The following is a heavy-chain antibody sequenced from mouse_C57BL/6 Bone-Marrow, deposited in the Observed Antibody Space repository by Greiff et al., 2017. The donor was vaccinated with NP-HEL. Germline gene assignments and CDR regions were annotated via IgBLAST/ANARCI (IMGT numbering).Heavy chain of an antibody. Sequence: VQLVESGPGLVQPSQSLSITCTVSGFSLTSYGVHWVRQPPGKGLEWLGVIWSGGSTDYNAAFISRLSISKDNSKSQVFFKMNSLQADDTAIYYCAKNWDGRYFDVWGTGTTVTVSS. CDR2: IWSGGST. CDR1: GFSLTSYG. J-gene: IGHJ1*03. CDR3: AKNWDGRYFDV. V-gene: IGHV2-4*01. D-gene: IGHD4-1*01.